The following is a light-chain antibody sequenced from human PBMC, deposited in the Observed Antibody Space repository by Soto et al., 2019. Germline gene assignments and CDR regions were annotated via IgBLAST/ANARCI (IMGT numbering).Light chain of an antibody. V-gene: IGLV2-8*01. CDR1: SSDVGGYSF. CDR3: SSYAGSNNVV. CDR2: DVT. J-gene: IGLJ2*01. Sequence: QSALTQPPSASGSPGQSVTISCTGTSSDVGGYSFVSWYQQRPGKAPKLMIYDVTKRPSGVPDRFSASKSGNTASLTVSGLQAADEADYYCSSYAGSNNVVFGGGTQLTVL.